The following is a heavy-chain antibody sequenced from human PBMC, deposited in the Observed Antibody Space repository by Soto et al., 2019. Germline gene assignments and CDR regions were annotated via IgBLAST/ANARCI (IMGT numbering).Heavy chain of an antibody. D-gene: IGHD3-10*01. CDR3: ARHNYGSGSTYFDY. CDR2: ISANNGNT. CDR1: GYTFTSYG. Sequence: GASVKVSCKASGYTFTSYGISWVRQAPGQGLEWMGWISANNGNTNYAQKLQGRVTMTTDTSTSTAYMELRSLRSDDTAVYYCARHNYGSGSTYFDYWGRGTLVTVSS. J-gene: IGHJ4*02. V-gene: IGHV1-18*01.